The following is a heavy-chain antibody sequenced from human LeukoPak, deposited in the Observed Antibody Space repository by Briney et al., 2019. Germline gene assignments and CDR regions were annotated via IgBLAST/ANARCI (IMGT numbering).Heavy chain of an antibody. CDR1: GGSISIGDYK. D-gene: IGHD1-14*01. Sequence: SETLSLTCTLSGGSISIGDYKWSWIRQSPGKGLEWIGFIYSNGSAYSNPSLKSRLSISIDTSRNQFSLKLRSVTAADTAVYYCAKTGWRGGGTFNEFDPWGQGTLDTVSS. CDR3: AKTGWRGGGTFNEFDP. CDR2: IYSNGSA. J-gene: IGHJ5*02. V-gene: IGHV4-30-4*01.